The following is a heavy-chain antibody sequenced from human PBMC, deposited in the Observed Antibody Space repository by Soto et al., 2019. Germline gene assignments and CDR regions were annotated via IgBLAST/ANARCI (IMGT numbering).Heavy chain of an antibody. Sequence: QVQLQESGPGLVKPSETLSLTCSVSGGSISNHYWSWIRQPPGKGLEWIGYIYYNGNTNYNPSLTSRVTMSVDTSRNQISRKLTTVNAADTAVYYCTRANWYSEYWGQGTLVTVSS. CDR1: GGSISNHY. V-gene: IGHV4-59*11. CDR3: TRANWYSEY. J-gene: IGHJ4*02. CDR2: IYYNGNT. D-gene: IGHD7-27*01.